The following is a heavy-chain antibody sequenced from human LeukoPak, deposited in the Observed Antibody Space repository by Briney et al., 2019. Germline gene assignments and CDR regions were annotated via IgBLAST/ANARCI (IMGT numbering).Heavy chain of an antibody. J-gene: IGHJ4*02. CDR2: IYSGGST. V-gene: IGHV3-66*01. D-gene: IGHD1-26*01. CDR3: ARDDSGSYRFDY. CDR1: GLTFNNYA. Sequence: PGGSLRLSCAVSGLTFNNYAMSWVRQAPGKGLEWVSVIYSGGSTYYADSVKGRFTISRDNSKNTLYLQMNSLRAEDTAVYYCARDDSGSYRFDYWGQGTLVTVSS.